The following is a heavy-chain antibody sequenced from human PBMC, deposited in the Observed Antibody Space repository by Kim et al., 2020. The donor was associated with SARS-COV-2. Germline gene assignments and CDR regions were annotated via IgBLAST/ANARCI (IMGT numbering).Heavy chain of an antibody. D-gene: IGHD1-7*01. CDR2: QEVGEK. V-gene: IGHV3-7*01. CDR3: TRDLEL. J-gene: IGHJ4*02. Sequence: QEVGEKYYVDSVKGRFTISRDNDTNSLYLQMNSLRAEDTAVYYCTRDLELWGQGTLVTVSS.